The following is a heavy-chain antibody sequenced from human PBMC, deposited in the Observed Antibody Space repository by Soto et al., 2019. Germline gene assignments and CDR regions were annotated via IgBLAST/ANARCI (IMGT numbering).Heavy chain of an antibody. D-gene: IGHD1-1*01. CDR3: ARGRYGDY. CDR2: ISAHNGNT. CDR1: GYTFTSYG. Sequence: QVHLVQSGAEVKKPGASVKVSCKASGYTFTSYGITWVRQAPGQGLEWMGWISAHNGNTDYAQKLQRGVLVTRDTSLSTAYMELTRLGSDDTAVYYCARGRYGDYWGQGALVTVSS. J-gene: IGHJ4*02. V-gene: IGHV1-18*01.